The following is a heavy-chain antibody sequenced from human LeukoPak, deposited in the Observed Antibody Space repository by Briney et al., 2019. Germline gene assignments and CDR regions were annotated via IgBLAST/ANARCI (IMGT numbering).Heavy chain of an antibody. D-gene: IGHD4-17*01. CDR2: IYYSGST. V-gene: IGHV4-39*01. Sequence: SETLSLTCAVYGGSFSGYYWGWIRQPPGKGLEWIGSIYYSGSTYYNPSLKSRVTISVDTSKNQFSLKLSSVTAADTAVYYCARHNYGDYWMDAFDIWGQGTMVTVSS. J-gene: IGHJ3*02. CDR3: ARHNYGDYWMDAFDI. CDR1: GGSFSGYY.